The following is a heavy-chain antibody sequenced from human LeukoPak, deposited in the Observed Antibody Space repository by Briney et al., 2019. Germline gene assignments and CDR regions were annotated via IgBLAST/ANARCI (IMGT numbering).Heavy chain of an antibody. CDR3: AREWRGYNYFDY. V-gene: IGHV3-48*01. Sequence: GGSLRLSCAASGFTLSSYNMNWVRQAPGKGLEWISYISISSSIMYYADSVKGRFTISRDNTKNSLFLQMNSLRVEDTAVYYCAREWRGYNYFDYWGQGTLVTVSS. D-gene: IGHD5-18*01. J-gene: IGHJ4*02. CDR1: GFTLSSYN. CDR2: ISISSSIM.